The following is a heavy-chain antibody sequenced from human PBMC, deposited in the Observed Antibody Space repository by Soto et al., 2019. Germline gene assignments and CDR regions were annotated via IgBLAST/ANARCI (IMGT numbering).Heavy chain of an antibody. CDR2: INPSGGST. CDR1: GYTFTSYY. D-gene: IGHD3-22*01. CDR3: ARAEEYYYDSSGYLFDY. V-gene: IGHV1-46*01. J-gene: IGHJ4*02. Sequence: ASVKVSCKASGYTFTSYYMHLVRQAPGQGLEWMGIINPSGGSTSYAQKFQGRVTMTRDTSTSTVYMELSSLRSEDTAVYYCARAEEYYYDSSGYLFDYWGQGTLVTVSS.